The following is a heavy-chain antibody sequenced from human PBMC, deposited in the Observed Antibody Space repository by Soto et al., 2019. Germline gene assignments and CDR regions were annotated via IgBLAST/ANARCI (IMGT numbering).Heavy chain of an antibody. D-gene: IGHD2-21*01. V-gene: IGHV3-23*01. J-gene: IGHJ4*02. CDR3: AKDLFPTSGQRFFFES. Sequence: TGGSLRLSCAASGFSFSTYAMTWVRQAPGWGLEWVSTILHDETPFYTDSVKGRFTISRDNVRGTLYLQMNGLRVEDAALYYCAKDLFPTSGQRFFFESWGQGSLVTVSS. CDR2: ILHDETP. CDR1: GFSFSTYA.